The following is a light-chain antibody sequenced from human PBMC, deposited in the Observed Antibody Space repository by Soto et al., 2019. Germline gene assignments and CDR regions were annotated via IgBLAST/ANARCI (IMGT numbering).Light chain of an antibody. CDR2: DVT. V-gene: IGLV2-11*01. CDR3: SSHAGSSVV. Sequence: SALTQPRSLSGSPGQSVTISFTGTSSDVGGYNYVSWYQQHPGKAPKLMIYDVTTRPSGVPDRFSGSKSGNTASLTISGLQAEDEADYYCSSHAGSSVVFGTGTKVTVL. CDR1: SSDVGGYNY. J-gene: IGLJ1*01.